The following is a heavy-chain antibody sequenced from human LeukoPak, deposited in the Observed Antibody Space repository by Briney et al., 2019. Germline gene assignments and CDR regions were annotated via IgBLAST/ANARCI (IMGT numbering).Heavy chain of an antibody. D-gene: IGHD2-21*02. Sequence: PGGSLRLSCASSGFTFSSYSMNWVRQGPGKGLEWVAYISRGGGAKYYADSVKGRFTISKDNAKNSLCLQMNSLRDEDTAVYYYARDSGDHAAPVDYWGQGTLVTVSS. CDR1: GFTFSSYS. CDR3: ARDSGDHAAPVDY. J-gene: IGHJ4*02. CDR2: ISRGGGAK. V-gene: IGHV3-48*02.